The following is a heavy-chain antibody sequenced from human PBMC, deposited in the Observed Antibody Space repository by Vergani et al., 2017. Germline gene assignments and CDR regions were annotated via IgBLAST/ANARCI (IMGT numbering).Heavy chain of an antibody. Sequence: EVALVQSGPEMRKPGESLKISCKGSEYSFGNYWIGWLRQMPGKGLEWMGIIYPADSDTRYSPSFQGQVTISADKSISTAFLQWDSLNASDTALYYCARHTTYTDSWGQGTLVTVSS. CDR2: IYPADSDT. CDR3: ARHTTYTDS. J-gene: IGHJ4*02. V-gene: IGHV5-51*01. CDR1: EYSFGNYW. D-gene: IGHD1-1*01.